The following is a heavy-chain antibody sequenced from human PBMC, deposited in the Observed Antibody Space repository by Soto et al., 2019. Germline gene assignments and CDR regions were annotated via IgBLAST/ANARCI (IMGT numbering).Heavy chain of an antibody. CDR2: IDINKGKT. V-gene: IGHV1-18*01. CDR1: SXG. D-gene: IGHD1-20*01. J-gene: IGHJ4*02. CDR3: ARDRSNNDY. Sequence: SXGISWVRQAPGQGLEWKGWIDINKGKTDYAQKFQGRVTMTSDTSTSIAFMELRSLTSDDTAVYYCARDRSNNDYWGQGTLVTVSS.